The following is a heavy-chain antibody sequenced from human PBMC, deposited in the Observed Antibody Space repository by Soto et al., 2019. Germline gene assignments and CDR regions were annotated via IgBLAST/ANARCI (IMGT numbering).Heavy chain of an antibody. J-gene: IGHJ4*02. V-gene: IGHV4-59*01. CDR3: ARGAPFPFDY. CDR1: GASISSYY. CDR2: IYYSGST. Sequence: PSETLSLTCNVSGASISSYYWSWIRQPPGKGLEWIGYIYYSGSTNYNPSLKSRVTISVDTSKNQFSLKLSSVTAADTAVYYCARGAPFPFDYWGQGTLVAVSS.